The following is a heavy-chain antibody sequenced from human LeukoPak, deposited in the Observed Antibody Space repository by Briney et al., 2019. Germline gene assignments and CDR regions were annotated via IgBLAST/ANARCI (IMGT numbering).Heavy chain of an antibody. D-gene: IGHD3-22*01. V-gene: IGHV3-7*05. CDR1: RFSFSSYW. Sequence: GGSLRLSCAAFRFSFSSYWMAWVRQAPGKGLEWVANIKQDGGEKHYVDSVQGRFTISRDNAKNSLYLQMNSLRAEDTAVYYCARDVGYDSSGSYPYYFDYWGLGTLVTVSS. J-gene: IGHJ4*02. CDR3: ARDVGYDSSGSYPYYFDY. CDR2: IKQDGGEK.